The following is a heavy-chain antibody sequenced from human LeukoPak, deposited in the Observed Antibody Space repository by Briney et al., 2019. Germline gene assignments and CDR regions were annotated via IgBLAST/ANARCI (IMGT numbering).Heavy chain of an antibody. V-gene: IGHV1-2*02. CDR2: INPNSGGT. CDR1: GYTFTGYY. J-gene: IGHJ6*03. D-gene: IGHD1-7*01. Sequence: ASVKVSCKASGYTFTGYYMHWVRQAPGQGLEWMGWINPNSGGTNYAQKFQGRVTMTRDTSISAAYMELSRLRSDDTAVYYCARGNRNYARYYYYYYMDVWGKGTTVTVSS. CDR3: ARGNRNYARYYYYYYMDV.